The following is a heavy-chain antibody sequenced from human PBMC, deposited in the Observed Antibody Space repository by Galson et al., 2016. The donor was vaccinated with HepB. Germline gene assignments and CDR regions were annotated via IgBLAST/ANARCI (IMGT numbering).Heavy chain of an antibody. V-gene: IGHV3-64D*09. CDR2: ISNNGGAN. D-gene: IGHD1-26*01. Sequence: SLRLSCAASGVSFTTYYMDWVRQAPGKRLEYVSGISNNGGANYHADSVKGRFTISRDNSKNTVDLHMSSLRPEDTAVYYCVRAWSGSSPDYWGQGTQVTVSS. J-gene: IGHJ4*02. CDR1: GVSFTTYY. CDR3: VRAWSGSSPDY.